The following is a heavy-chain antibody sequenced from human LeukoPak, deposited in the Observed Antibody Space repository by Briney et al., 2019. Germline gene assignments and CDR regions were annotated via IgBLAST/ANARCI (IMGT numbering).Heavy chain of an antibody. CDR2: IYYSGST. V-gene: IGHV4-30-4*01. CDR1: GGSISSGDYY. Sequence: SETLSLTFTVSGGSISSGDYYWSWIRQPPGKGLEWIGYIYYSGSTYYNPSLKSRVTISVDSSKNQFSLKLSSVTAADTAVYYCARQFGYSYGSLHFDYWGQGTLVTVSS. J-gene: IGHJ4*02. CDR3: ARQFGYSYGSLHFDY. D-gene: IGHD5-18*01.